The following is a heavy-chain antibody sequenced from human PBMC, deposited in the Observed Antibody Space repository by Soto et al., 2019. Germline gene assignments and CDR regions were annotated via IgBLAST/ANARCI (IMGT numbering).Heavy chain of an antibody. J-gene: IGHJ5*01. CDR3: ARDPSEGRVGNWFES. CDR2: ISSSTSYV. Sequence: GGSLRLSCGASGFTFSRYGMNWLRQAPGKGLEWVASISSSTSYVYYADSVKGRFSTSRDNAKNILYLEMYALRTEDTAVYYCARDPSEGRVGNWFESWGQGTLVTVSS. D-gene: IGHD2-2*01. CDR1: GFTFSRYG. V-gene: IGHV3-21*06.